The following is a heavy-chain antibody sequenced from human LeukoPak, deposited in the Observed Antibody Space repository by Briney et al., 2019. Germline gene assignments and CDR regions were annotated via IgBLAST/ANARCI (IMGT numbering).Heavy chain of an antibody. V-gene: IGHV1-58*02. CDR3: AGSRAGYNLFDY. CDR1: GFTFTSSA. Sequence: GASVKVSCKASGFTFTSSAMQWVRQARGQGLEGIGWIVVGSGNTNYAQKFQERVTITRDMSTSTAYMELSSLRSEDTAVYYCAGSRAGYNLFDYWGQGTLVTVSS. D-gene: IGHD5-24*01. CDR2: IVVGSGNT. J-gene: IGHJ4*02.